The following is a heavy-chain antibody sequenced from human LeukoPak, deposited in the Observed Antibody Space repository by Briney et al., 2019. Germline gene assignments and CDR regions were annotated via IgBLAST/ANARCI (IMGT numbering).Heavy chain of an antibody. Sequence: SVKVSCKASGGTFSSYAISWVRQAPGQGLEWMGRIIPILGIANYAQKFQGRVTITADKSTSTAYMELSSLRSEDTAVYYCAGAAVVVVAATVPDYWGQGTLVTVSS. CDR3: AGAAVVVVAATVPDY. D-gene: IGHD2-15*01. CDR1: GGTFSSYA. CDR2: IIPILGIA. V-gene: IGHV1-69*04. J-gene: IGHJ4*02.